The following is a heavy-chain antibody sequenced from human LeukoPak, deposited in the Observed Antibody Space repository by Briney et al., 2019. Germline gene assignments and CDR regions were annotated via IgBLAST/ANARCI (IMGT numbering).Heavy chain of an antibody. CDR3: ARSSGYSPQDFDY. V-gene: IGHV1-2*02. Sequence: GASVKVSCKTSGYTFTGYYVHWVRQAPGQGLEWMGWINPNSGGTNYAQRFQGRVTMTRDTSISTAYMELSRLKSDDTAVYHCARSSGYSPQDFDYWGQGTLVTVSS. J-gene: IGHJ4*02. CDR2: INPNSGGT. D-gene: IGHD3-22*01. CDR1: GYTFTGYY.